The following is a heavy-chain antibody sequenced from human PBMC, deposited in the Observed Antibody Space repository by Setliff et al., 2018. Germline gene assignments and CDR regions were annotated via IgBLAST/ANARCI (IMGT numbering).Heavy chain of an antibody. V-gene: IGHV3-15*01. CDR2: IKSKTDGGTT. Sequence: PGGSLRLSCAASGFTFSNAWMSWVRQAPGKGLEWVGRIKSKTDGGTTDYAAPVKGRFTISRDDSKNTLYLQMSSLKTEDTAVYYCYTWLLYSSSWYRDHWGQGTLVTVSS. CDR1: GFTFSNAW. CDR3: YTWLLYSSSWYRDH. D-gene: IGHD6-13*01. J-gene: IGHJ4*02.